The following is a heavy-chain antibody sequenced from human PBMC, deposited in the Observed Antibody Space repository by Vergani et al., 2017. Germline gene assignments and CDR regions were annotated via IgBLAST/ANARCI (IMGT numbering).Heavy chain of an antibody. D-gene: IGHD2-15*01. CDR1: GFTFGDYA. CDR3: TRVPNGGYCSGGSCYPGY. J-gene: IGHJ4*02. CDR2: IRSKAYGGTT. V-gene: IGHV3-49*05. Sequence: EVQLVESGGGLVKPGRSLRLSCTASGFTFGDYAMSWFRQAPGKGLEWVGFIRSKAYGGTTEYAASVKGRFTISRDDSKSIDYLQMNSLKTEDTAVYYCTRVPNGGYCSGGSCYPGYWGQGTLVTVSS.